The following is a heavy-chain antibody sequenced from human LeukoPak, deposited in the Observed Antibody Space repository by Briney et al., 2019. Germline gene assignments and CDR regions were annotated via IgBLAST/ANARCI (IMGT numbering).Heavy chain of an antibody. CDR1: GFTFSSYA. D-gene: IGHD3-22*01. CDR2: ISGSGGST. CDR3: AKADTYYYDSSGYARGYFDY. J-gene: IGHJ4*02. Sequence: GGSLRLSCAASGFTFSSYAMSWVRQAPGKGLEWVSAISGSGGSTYYADSVKGRFTISRDNSKNTLYLQMNSLRAEDTAVYYCAKADTYYYDSSGYARGYFDYWGQGTLVTVSS. V-gene: IGHV3-23*01.